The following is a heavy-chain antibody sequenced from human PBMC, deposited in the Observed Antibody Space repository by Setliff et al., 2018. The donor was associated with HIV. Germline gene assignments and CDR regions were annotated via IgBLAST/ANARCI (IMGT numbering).Heavy chain of an antibody. J-gene: IGHJ3*02. V-gene: IGHV1-69*05. CDR3: ARGGGGYYYVGAVDI. CDR1: GGTFSSYA. Sequence: SVKVSCKASGGTFSSYAISWVRQAPGQGLEWMGGIIPIFGTANYAQKFQGRVTITTDESTSTGYMELSSLRSEDTAVYYCARGGGGYYYVGAVDIWGQGTVVTVSS. D-gene: IGHD3-22*01. CDR2: IIPIFGTA.